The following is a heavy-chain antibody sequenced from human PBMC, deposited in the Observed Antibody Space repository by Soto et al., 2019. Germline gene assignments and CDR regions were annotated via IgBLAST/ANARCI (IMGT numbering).Heavy chain of an antibody. Sequence: QVQLVQSGTEVKKPGSSVKVSCKVSGGTFSSYTFSWVRQAPGQGLEWMGGIIPIFGTANYAQKFQGRVTIIADEFTSTVYMELSSLRSEDTAVFYCARAPLGSVGSYYYYYGMDVWGQGTTVTVSS. V-gene: IGHV1-69*01. J-gene: IGHJ6*02. D-gene: IGHD3-10*01. CDR2: IIPIFGTA. CDR1: GGTFSSYT. CDR3: ARAPLGSVGSYYYYYGMDV.